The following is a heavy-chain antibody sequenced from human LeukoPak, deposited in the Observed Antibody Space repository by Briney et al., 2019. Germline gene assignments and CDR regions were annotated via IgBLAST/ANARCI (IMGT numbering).Heavy chain of an antibody. CDR1: GFIFSKYW. D-gene: IGHD3-10*01. CDR2: IKQDGSDK. CDR3: ARVLFGDPWFTL. J-gene: IGHJ4*02. Sequence: PGGSLRLSCEASGFIFSKYWMAWVRQAPGKGLEWVANIKQDGSDKYYEDSVKGRFNISRDNAKNSVFLQMNSLRAEDTAVYCCARVLFGDPWFTLWGQGTLVTVS. V-gene: IGHV3-7*01.